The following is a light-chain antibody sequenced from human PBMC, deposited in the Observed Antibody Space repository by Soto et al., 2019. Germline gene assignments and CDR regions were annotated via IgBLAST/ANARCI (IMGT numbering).Light chain of an antibody. CDR2: GDS. Sequence: QSVLTQPPSVSGTPGQRVAISCSGSSSNIGSNYVYWYQQLPGTAPKLLISGDSQRPSGIPDRFSGSKSGTSASLVIGGLRSEDEADYYCATWDDSLTGPVFGGGTKVTVL. CDR3: ATWDDSLTGPV. V-gene: IGLV1-47*02. CDR1: SSNIGSNY. J-gene: IGLJ3*02.